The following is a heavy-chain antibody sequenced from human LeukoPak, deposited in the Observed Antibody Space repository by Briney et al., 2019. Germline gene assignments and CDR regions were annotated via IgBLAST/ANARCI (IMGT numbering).Heavy chain of an antibody. Sequence: PGGSLRLSCAASGFTFNYYVMSWVRQAPGKGLEWVANIRQDGSDKYYMDSVKGRFTISRDNAKNSLSLQMNSLRAEDTAVYYCARDRDCGDGGCYPHFDYWGQGVQVTVSS. D-gene: IGHD2-15*01. J-gene: IGHJ4*02. CDR1: GFTFNYYV. CDR3: ARDRDCGDGGCYPHFDY. V-gene: IGHV3-7*01. CDR2: IRQDGSDK.